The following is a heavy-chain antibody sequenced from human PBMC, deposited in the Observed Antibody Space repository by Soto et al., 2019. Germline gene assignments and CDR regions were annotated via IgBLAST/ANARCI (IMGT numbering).Heavy chain of an antibody. CDR1: GFTFSSYG. Sequence: PGGSLRLSCAASGFTFSSYGMHWVRQAPGKGLEWVAVIWYDGSNKYYADSVKGRFTISRDNSKNTLYLQMNSLRAEDTAVYYCARDVIRGSYFYYYYGMDVWGQGTTVTVSS. V-gene: IGHV3-33*01. CDR2: IWYDGSNK. J-gene: IGHJ6*02. CDR3: ARDVIRGSYFYYYYGMDV. D-gene: IGHD1-26*01.